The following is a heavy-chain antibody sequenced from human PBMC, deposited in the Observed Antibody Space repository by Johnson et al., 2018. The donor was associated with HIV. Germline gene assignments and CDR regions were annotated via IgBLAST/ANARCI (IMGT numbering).Heavy chain of an antibody. D-gene: IGHD1-26*01. CDR2: ISYDGSNK. V-gene: IGHV3-30*03. Sequence: QVQLVESGGGVVRPGGSLRLSCAASGFTFSDYYMSWIRQAPGKGLEWVAVISYDGSNKYYADSVKGRFTISRDNSKNTLYLQMNSLRAEDTAVYYCATLSGSYYAFDIWGQGTMVTVSS. CDR3: ATLSGSYYAFDI. CDR1: GFTFSDYY. J-gene: IGHJ3*02.